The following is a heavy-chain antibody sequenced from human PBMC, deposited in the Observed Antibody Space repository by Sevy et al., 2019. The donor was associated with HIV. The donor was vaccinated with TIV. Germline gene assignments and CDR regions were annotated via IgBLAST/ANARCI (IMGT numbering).Heavy chain of an antibody. Sequence: GGSLRLSCAASGFTFSSYAMHWVRQAPGKGLEYVSAISSNGGSTYYADSVKGRFTISRDNSKNTVYLQMGSLRAEDMAGYYCARDRIAARLGVGFDGMDVWGQGTTVTVSS. V-gene: IGHV3-64*02. CDR3: ARDRIAARLGVGFDGMDV. D-gene: IGHD6-6*01. CDR2: ISSNGGST. J-gene: IGHJ6*02. CDR1: GFTFSSYA.